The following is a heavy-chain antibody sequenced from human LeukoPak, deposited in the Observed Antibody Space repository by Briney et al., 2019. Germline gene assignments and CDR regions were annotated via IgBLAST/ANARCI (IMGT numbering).Heavy chain of an antibody. J-gene: IGHJ5*02. D-gene: IGHD6-19*01. V-gene: IGHV3-30*03. CDR1: GFIFSSYG. Sequence: GGSLRLSCAASGFIFSSYGMHWVRQAPGKGLEWVAVISFDGRDIYYTESVKGRFAISRDNSKNTLYLQMNSLRVEDTAVYYCARVLGDSGWYLGWFDPWGQGTLVTVSS. CDR2: ISFDGRDI. CDR3: ARVLGDSGWYLGWFDP.